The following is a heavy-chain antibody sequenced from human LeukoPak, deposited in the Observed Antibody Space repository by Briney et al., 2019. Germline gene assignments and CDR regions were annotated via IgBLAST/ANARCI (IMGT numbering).Heavy chain of an antibody. CDR3: ARRGPRRRVYYYDSSGYPNDAFDI. Sequence: SETLSLTCAVYGGSFSGYYWSWIRQPPGKGLEWIGGINHSGSTNYNPSLKSRVTISVDTSKNQFSLKLSSVTAADTAVYYCARRGPRRRVYYYDSSGYPNDAFDIWGQGTMVTVSS. V-gene: IGHV4-34*01. J-gene: IGHJ3*02. D-gene: IGHD3-22*01. CDR1: GGSFSGYY. CDR2: INHSGST.